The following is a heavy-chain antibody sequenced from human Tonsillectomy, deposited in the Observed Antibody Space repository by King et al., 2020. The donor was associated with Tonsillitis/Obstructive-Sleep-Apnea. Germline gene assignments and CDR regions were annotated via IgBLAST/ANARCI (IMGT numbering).Heavy chain of an antibody. CDR1: GGSISSYY. CDR3: ARNLGWGSGYMLRVGGMDV. J-gene: IGHJ6*02. D-gene: IGHD3-22*01. CDR2: IYYSGST. V-gene: IGHV4-59*01. Sequence: VQLQESGPGLVKPSETLSLTCTVSGGSISSYYWSWIRQPPGKGLEWIGYIYYSGSTNYNPSLKSRVTISVDTSKNQFSLKLSSVTAADTAVYYCARNLGWGSGYMLRVGGMDVWGQGTTVTVSS.